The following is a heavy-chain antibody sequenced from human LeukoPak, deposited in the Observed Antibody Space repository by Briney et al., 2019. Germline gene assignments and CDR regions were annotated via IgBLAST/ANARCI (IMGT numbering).Heavy chain of an antibody. CDR3: ARKFDY. CDR2: IYYSGST. Sequence: PSETLSLTCTVSGGSISSFYWTWIRQPPGKGLEWIGYIYYSGSTNYNPSLKSRVTISVDTSMNQFSLKLSSVTAADTAVYYCARKFDYWGQGTLVTVSS. CDR1: GGSISSFY. J-gene: IGHJ4*02. V-gene: IGHV4-59*01.